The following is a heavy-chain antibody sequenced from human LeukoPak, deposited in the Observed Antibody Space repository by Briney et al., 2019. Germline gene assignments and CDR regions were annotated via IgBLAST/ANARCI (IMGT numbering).Heavy chain of an antibody. CDR2: ISTTGTTI. J-gene: IGHJ4*02. V-gene: IGHV3-48*02. CDR1: GLTFSSHW. CDR3: ARVWQDYSGVDY. Sequence: GGSLRLSCAASGLTFSSHWMHWVRHAPGKGLEWISYISTTGTTIHYADSVKGRFAISRDNAKSSLYLQMNSLRDEDTAVYYCARVWQDYSGVDYWGQGTLVTVSS. D-gene: IGHD2-21*01.